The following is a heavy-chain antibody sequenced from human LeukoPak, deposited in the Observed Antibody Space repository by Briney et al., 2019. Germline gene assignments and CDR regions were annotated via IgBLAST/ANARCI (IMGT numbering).Heavy chain of an antibody. CDR2: ISGSGGTI. CDR3: ARGSPHSFGYFDS. V-gene: IGHV3-11*01. J-gene: IGHJ4*02. CDR1: GFTVSSNY. Sequence: PGGSLRLSCAASGFTVSSNYMSWVRQAPGKGLEWVSYISGSGGTIYYAYSVKGRFTISRDNAENSLYLQMNGLRAEDTAIYYCARGSPHSFGYFDSWGQGTLVTASS. D-gene: IGHD5-18*01.